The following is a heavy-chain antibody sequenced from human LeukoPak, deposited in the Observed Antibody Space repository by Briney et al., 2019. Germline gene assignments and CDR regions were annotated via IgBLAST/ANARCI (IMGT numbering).Heavy chain of an antibody. Sequence: GGSLRLSCAASGFTFGSYAMSWARQAPGKGLEWVAAISASGSATSYADSVRGRFTISRDNSKSTTYLQMNSLRAEDTAVFYCAKDLYLRDFWGGYFDYWGQGIPVTVSS. V-gene: IGHV3-23*01. CDR1: GFTFGSYA. D-gene: IGHD3-3*01. CDR3: AKDLYLRDFWGGYFDY. CDR2: ISASGSAT. J-gene: IGHJ4*02.